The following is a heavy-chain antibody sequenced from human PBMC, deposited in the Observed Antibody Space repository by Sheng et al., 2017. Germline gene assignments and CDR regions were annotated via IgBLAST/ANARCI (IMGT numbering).Heavy chain of an antibody. CDR2: LYSGGST. J-gene: IGHJ4*02. Sequence: EVQLVESGGGLIQPGGSLRLSCAASGFTVSSNYMSWVRQAPGKGLEWVSVLYSGGSTYYGDSVKGRFTISRDNSKNTLYLQMNSLRAEDTALYYCARPLSDSSWLYFDYWGQGTLVTVSS. CDR1: GFTVSSNY. V-gene: IGHV3-53*01. D-gene: IGHD2-21*02. CDR3: ARPLSDSSWLYFDY.